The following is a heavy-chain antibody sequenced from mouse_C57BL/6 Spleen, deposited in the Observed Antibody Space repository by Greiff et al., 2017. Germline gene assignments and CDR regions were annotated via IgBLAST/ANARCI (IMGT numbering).Heavy chain of an antibody. CDR2: IDPSDSYT. Sequence: QVQLQQPGAELVRPGTSVKLSCKASGYTFTSYWMHWVKQRPGQGLEWIGVIDPSDSYTNYNQKFKGKATLTVDTSSSTAYMQLSSLTSEDSAVYYCVIYYGNYGGAYWGQGTLVTVSA. D-gene: IGHD2-1*01. CDR1: GYTFTSYW. V-gene: IGHV1-59*01. CDR3: VIYYGNYGGAY. J-gene: IGHJ3*01.